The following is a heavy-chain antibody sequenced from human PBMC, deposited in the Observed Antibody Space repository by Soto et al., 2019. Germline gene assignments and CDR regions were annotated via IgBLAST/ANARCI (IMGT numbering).Heavy chain of an antibody. CDR3: ARDLEGDSSGYYRFDY. D-gene: IGHD3-22*01. CDR1: GYTFTSYG. CDR2: ISAYNGNT. V-gene: IGHV1-18*01. Sequence: QVQLVQSGAEVKKPGASVKVSCKASGYTFTSYGISWVRQAPGQGLEWMGWISAYNGNTNYAQKLQGRVTMTTDTSTGTAYMELRSLRSDDTAVYYCARDLEGDSSGYYRFDYWGQGTLVTVSS. J-gene: IGHJ4*02.